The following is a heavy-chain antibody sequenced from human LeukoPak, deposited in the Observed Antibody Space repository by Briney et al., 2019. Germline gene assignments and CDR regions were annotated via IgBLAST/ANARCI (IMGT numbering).Heavy chain of an antibody. CDR2: ISGSGGST. J-gene: IGHJ6*02. CDR3: AKASSAYYYYGMDV. CDR1: GSTFSSYA. V-gene: IGHV3-23*01. Sequence: GGSLRLSCAASGSTFSSYAMSWVRQAPGKGLEWVSAISGSGGSTYHADSVKGRFTISRDNSKNTLYLQMNSLRAEDTAVYYCAKASSAYYYYGMDVWGQGTTVTVSS.